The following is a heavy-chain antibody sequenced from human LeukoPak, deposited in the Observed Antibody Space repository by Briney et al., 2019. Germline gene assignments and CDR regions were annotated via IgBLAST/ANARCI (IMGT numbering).Heavy chain of an antibody. CDR3: ARGRGSGSYYHY. CDR2: INRGGST. Sequence: SETLSLTCAVYGGSFNGYYWTWLRQPPGKGLEWIGEINRGGSTDYNPSLKSRVTISVDTSKNQFSLRLSSVTAADTAVYYRARGRGSGSYYHYWGQGNLVTVSS. CDR1: GGSFNGYY. D-gene: IGHD3-10*01. V-gene: IGHV4-34*01. J-gene: IGHJ4*02.